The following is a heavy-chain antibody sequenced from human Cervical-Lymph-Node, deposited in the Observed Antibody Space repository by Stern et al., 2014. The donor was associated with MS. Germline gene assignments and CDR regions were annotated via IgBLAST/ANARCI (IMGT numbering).Heavy chain of an antibody. D-gene: IGHD1-26*01. CDR3: ARDRGSYSDY. V-gene: IGHV1-2*02. Sequence: VQLVESGAEVERPGASVKVSCKASGYTLTAYFLPWVRQAPGQGLAWMEWISPKAGSATYAQKFQDSVTMTRDTSINTGYMEVSSLRSDDTAVYCYARDRGSYSDYWGQGTLVVVSS. CDR2: ISPKAGSA. J-gene: IGHJ4*02. CDR1: GYTLTAYF.